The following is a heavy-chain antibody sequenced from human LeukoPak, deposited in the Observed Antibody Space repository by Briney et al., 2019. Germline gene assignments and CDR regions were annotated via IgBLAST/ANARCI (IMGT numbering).Heavy chain of an antibody. CDR2: IRYDGSNK. Sequence: GGSLRLSCAASGFTFSGYGMHWVRQAPGKGLEWVAFIRYDGSNKYYADSVKGRFTISRDNSKNTLYLQMNSLRAEDTAVYYCAKEGPQAFDIWGQGTMVTVS. CDR1: GFTFSGYG. J-gene: IGHJ3*02. V-gene: IGHV3-30*02. CDR3: AKEGPQAFDI.